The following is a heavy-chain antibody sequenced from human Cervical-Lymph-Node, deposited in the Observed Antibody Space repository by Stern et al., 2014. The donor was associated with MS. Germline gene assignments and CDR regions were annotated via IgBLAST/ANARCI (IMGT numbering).Heavy chain of an antibody. V-gene: IGHV3-30*18. Sequence: VQLVESGGGVVRPGRSLRLSCAASGFTFSDYGMHWVRQAPGKGLEWVAMISYDGTSKYYPDSVRGRFTISRDNSKNTLYLQMNSLRADDTAVYYCVKDGWYCSGGSCRGLDYWGQGTLVTVSS. CDR2: ISYDGTSK. CDR1: GFTFSDYG. J-gene: IGHJ4*02. D-gene: IGHD2-15*01. CDR3: VKDGWYCSGGSCRGLDY.